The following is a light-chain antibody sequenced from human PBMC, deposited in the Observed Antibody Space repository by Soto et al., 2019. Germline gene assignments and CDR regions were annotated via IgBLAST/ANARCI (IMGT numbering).Light chain of an antibody. CDR2: RNN. Sequence: QSVLTQPPSASGTPGQRVTISWSGSSSNIGSNYVYWYQQLPGTAPKLLIYRNNQRPSGVPDRFSGSKSGTSASLAISGLRSEDEADYYCAAWDDSLSAFGGGTKLTVL. CDR3: AAWDDSLSA. J-gene: IGLJ2*01. CDR1: SSNIGSNY. V-gene: IGLV1-47*01.